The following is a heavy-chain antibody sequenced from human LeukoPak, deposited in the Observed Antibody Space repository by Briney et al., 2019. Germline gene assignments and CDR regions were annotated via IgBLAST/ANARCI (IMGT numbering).Heavy chain of an antibody. Sequence: GGSLRLSCAASGFTFSSYEMNWVRQAPGKGLEWVSHISRSGSTIYYADSVKGRFTISRDNAKNSLYLQMSSLRAEDTTVYYCGSGYDIDYWGQGILVTVSP. J-gene: IGHJ4*02. CDR2: ISRSGSTI. V-gene: IGHV3-48*03. CDR1: GFTFSSYE. CDR3: GSGYDIDY. D-gene: IGHD2-2*01.